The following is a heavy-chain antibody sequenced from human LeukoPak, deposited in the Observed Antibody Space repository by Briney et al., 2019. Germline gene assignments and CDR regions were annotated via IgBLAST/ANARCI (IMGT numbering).Heavy chain of an antibody. D-gene: IGHD5-18*01. CDR2: ISSSGSTI. V-gene: IGHV3-11*01. Sequence: GGSLRLSCAASGFTFSDYYMSWIRQAPGKGLEWVSYISSSGSTIYYADSMKGRFTISRDNAKNSLYLQMNSLRAEDTAVYYCASGYSYGYAPYDYWGQGTLVTVSS. J-gene: IGHJ4*02. CDR1: GFTFSDYY. CDR3: ASGYSYGYAPYDY.